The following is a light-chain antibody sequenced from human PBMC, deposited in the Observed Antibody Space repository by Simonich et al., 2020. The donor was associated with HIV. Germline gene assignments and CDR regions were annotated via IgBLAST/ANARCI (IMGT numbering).Light chain of an antibody. Sequence: DIQMTQSPSSLSASVGDRDNITCLAGQEINNDLNWYQQKPGKAPKLLIYDASSWETGGPSRFSGSGSGTYFTFTISSLQPEDIATYYCQQYDILPYTFGQGTKLEIK. J-gene: IGKJ2*01. CDR2: DAS. CDR1: QEINND. V-gene: IGKV1-33*01. CDR3: QQYDILPYT.